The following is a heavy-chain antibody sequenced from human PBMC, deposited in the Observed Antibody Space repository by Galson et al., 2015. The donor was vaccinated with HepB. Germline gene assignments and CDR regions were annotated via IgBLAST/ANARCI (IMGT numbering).Heavy chain of an antibody. Sequence: SLRLSCAASGFTFSSYSMNWVRQAPGKGLEWVSSISSSSSYIYYADSVKGRFTISRDNAKNSLYLQMNSLRAEDTAVYYCARVNYDFWSGYSRYGMDVWGQGTTVTVSS. V-gene: IGHV3-21*01. CDR2: ISSSSSYI. D-gene: IGHD3-3*01. J-gene: IGHJ6*02. CDR1: GFTFSSYS. CDR3: ARVNYDFWSGYSRYGMDV.